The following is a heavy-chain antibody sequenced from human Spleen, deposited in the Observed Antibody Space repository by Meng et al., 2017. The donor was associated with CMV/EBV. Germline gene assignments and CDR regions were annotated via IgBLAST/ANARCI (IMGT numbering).Heavy chain of an antibody. CDR3: ATSRTVHYRPQYYFDY. D-gene: IGHD3-16*02. CDR1: AYTVTTYY. J-gene: IGHJ4*02. Sequence: VKVSCKASAYTVTTYYMHWVRQAPGQGLEWMGIINPSGGSTRYSQKFHGRVTMTRDTSTTTVYVELSSLRSEDTAVYYCATSRTVHYRPQYYFDYWGQGALVTVSS. V-gene: IGHV1-46*01. CDR2: INPSGGST.